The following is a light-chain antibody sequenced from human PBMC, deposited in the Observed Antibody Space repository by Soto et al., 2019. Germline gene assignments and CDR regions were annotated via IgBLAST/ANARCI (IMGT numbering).Light chain of an antibody. Sequence: QTVVPQEHSLTVSPGGTVTLTCASKTGAVTSGFYPNWCQQKSGQTPRPLIYSTSNKYSWTPARFSGSLLGGKAALTLSGVQPEDEADYYCLVFYDGAGVFGGGTKLTVL. V-gene: IGLV7-43*01. CDR1: TGAVTSGFY. CDR3: LVFYDGAGV. CDR2: STS. J-gene: IGLJ3*02.